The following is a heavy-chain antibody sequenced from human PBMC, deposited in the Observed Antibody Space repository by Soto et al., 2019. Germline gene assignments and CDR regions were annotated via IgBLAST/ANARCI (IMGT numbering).Heavy chain of an antibody. CDR1: GFTFSGST. V-gene: IGHV3-73*02. CDR2: IRGKANSYAT. CDR3: TRGGAAHEY. Sequence: EVQLVESGGGLVQPGGSLKLSCAASGFTFSGSTMHWVRQASGKGLEWLGRIRGKANSYATADAASVKGRFTISRDDSEKTAYLQMNSLKTEDTAVYYCTRGGAAHEYWGQGKLVTVSS. J-gene: IGHJ4*02. D-gene: IGHD3-16*01.